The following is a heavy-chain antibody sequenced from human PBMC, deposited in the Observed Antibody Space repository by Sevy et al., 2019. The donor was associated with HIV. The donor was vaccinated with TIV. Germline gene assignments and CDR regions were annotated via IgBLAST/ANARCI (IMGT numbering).Heavy chain of an antibody. Sequence: GGSLRLSCAASEFTFSVYYMTWIRQAPGKGLELVSYINSWGTTIYYADSVKGRFTISRDNANNSLYLQMNSLRAEDXXXXXXXXXXXGPYFDHWGQGTLVTVSS. D-gene: IGHD1-26*01. CDR2: INSWGTTI. CDR1: EFTFSVYY. V-gene: IGHV3-11*01. J-gene: IGHJ4*02. CDR3: XXXXXGPYFDH.